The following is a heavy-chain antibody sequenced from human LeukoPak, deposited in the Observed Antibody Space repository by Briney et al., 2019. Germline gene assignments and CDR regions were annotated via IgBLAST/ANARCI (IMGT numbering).Heavy chain of an antibody. V-gene: IGHV3-30*02. J-gene: IGHJ4*02. CDR1: GFTFSSYG. CDR2: IRYDGSNK. D-gene: IGHD5-18*01. Sequence: GGSLRLSCAASGFTFSSYGMHWVRQAPGKGLEWVAFIRYDGSNKYNADSVKGRFTISRDNSKNTLYLQMNSLRAEDTALYYCAKGSIGYSHGYTDYWGQGTLATVSS. CDR3: AKGSIGYSHGYTDY.